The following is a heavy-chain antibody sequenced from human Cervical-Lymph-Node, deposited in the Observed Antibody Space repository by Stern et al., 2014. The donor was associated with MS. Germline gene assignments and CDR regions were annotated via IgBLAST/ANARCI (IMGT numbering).Heavy chain of an antibody. J-gene: IGHJ6*02. Sequence: VQLVESGAEVKKPGSSVKVSCKASGGTFSSYANSWVRQAPGQGLEWMGGIIPIFGTANYAQKVQVRVTITADKSTSTAYMELSSLRSEDTAVYYCARGELKEGLVRGMDVWGQGTTVTVSS. V-gene: IGHV1-69*06. CDR1: GGTFSSYA. D-gene: IGHD1-26*01. CDR2: IIPIFGTA. CDR3: ARGELKEGLVRGMDV.